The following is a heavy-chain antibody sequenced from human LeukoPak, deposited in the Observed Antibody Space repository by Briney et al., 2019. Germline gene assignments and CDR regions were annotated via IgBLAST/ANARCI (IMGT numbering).Heavy chain of an antibody. D-gene: IGHD1-20*01. J-gene: IGHJ3*02. Sequence: ASVTVSCKASGYTFTTYGIAWVRQAPGQGLEWMGWISGYNGNTNYAQKLQGRVTMTTDTPTSTANMELRSLRFDDTAVYYCARGSMTGAKFLAFEIWGQGTMVTVSS. CDR1: GYTFTTYG. CDR3: ARGSMTGAKFLAFEI. V-gene: IGHV1-18*01. CDR2: ISGYNGNT.